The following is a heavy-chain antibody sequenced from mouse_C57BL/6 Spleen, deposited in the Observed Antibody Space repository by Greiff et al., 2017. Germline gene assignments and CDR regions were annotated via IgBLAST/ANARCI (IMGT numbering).Heavy chain of an antibody. D-gene: IGHD1-1*01. J-gene: IGHJ4*01. CDR2: IYPSDSET. V-gene: IGHV1-61*01. CDR3: ARWNYYGSRDAMNC. Sequence: QVQLQQPGAELVRPGSSVKLSCKASGYTFTSYWMDWVKQRPGQGLEWIGNIYPSDSETHYNQKFKDKATLTVDKSSSTAYMQLSSLTSEDSAVYYCARWNYYGSRDAMNCWGQGTSVTVSS. CDR1: GYTFTSYW.